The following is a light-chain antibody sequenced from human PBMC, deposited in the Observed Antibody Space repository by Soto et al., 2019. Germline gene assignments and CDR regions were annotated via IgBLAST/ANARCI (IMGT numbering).Light chain of an antibody. J-gene: IGKJ2*01. CDR1: QSISSSY. CDR2: GAS. CDR3: QQYGSSPLMYT. Sequence: ESVLTQSPGTLSLSPGERATLSCRASQSISSSYLGWYQQKPGQAPRLLIYGASSRATGIPDRFSGSGSGTDFTLTISRLEPEDFAVYYCQQYGSSPLMYTFGQGTKLEIK. V-gene: IGKV3-20*01.